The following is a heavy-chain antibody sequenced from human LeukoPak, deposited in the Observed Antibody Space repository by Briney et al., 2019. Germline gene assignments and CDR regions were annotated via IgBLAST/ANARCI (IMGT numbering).Heavy chain of an antibody. Sequence: GGSLRLSCAASGFALSTFDMNWVRQAPGKGLEWVSSISTSGRYIYYRDSVKGRFTISRDDAKNSLYLQMNSLTVEDTAVYYCARADCSGSTCYLRHSWFDPWGQGTLVTVSS. CDR2: ISTSGRYI. J-gene: IGHJ5*02. CDR1: GFALSTFD. D-gene: IGHD2-2*01. V-gene: IGHV3-21*06. CDR3: ARADCSGSTCYLRHSWFDP.